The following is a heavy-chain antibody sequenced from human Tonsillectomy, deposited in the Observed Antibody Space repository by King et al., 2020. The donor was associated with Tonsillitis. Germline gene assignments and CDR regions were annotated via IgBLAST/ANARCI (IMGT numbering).Heavy chain of an antibody. V-gene: IGHV3-30*18. D-gene: IGHD3-22*01. CDR1: GFIFSNYG. CDR2: ISYDGSNK. CDR3: AKGYDSSGYYSEYFDL. Sequence: VQLVESGGGVVQPGRSLRLSCAASGFIFSNYGMHWVRQAPGKGLEWVAVISYDGSNKYYADSVKGRFTIXRDNSKNTLXLQMNSLRAEDTAVYYCAKGYDSSGYYSEYFDLWGRXTLVTVSS. J-gene: IGHJ2*01.